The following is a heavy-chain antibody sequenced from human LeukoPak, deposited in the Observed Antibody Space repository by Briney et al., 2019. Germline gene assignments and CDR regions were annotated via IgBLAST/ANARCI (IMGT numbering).Heavy chain of an antibody. J-gene: IGHJ4*02. D-gene: IGHD3-22*01. CDR2: IIPIFGTA. Sequence: SVKVSCKASGGTFSSYAISWVRQAPGQGLEWMGGIIPIFGTANYAQKFQGRVTMTTDESTTTAYMELSSLRSEDTAVYYCAGPNGGDSSGYYHYWGQGTLVTVSS. CDR1: GGTFSSYA. CDR3: AGPNGGDSSGYYHY. V-gene: IGHV1-69*05.